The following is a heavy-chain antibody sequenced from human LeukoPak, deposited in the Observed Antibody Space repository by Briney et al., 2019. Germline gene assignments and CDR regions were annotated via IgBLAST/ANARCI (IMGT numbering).Heavy chain of an antibody. V-gene: IGHV4-59*08. CDR3: ARSAGYSSGWYLDY. Sequence: SETLSLTCTVSGGSISSYYWSWIRQPPGKGLEWIGYIYYSGSTNYNPSLKSRVTISVDTSKNQFSLKLSSVTAADTAVYHCARSAGYSSGWYLDYWGQGTLVTVSS. J-gene: IGHJ4*02. CDR2: IYYSGST. CDR1: GGSISSYY. D-gene: IGHD6-19*01.